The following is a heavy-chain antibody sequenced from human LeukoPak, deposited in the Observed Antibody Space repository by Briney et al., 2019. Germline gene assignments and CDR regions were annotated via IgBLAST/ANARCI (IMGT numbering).Heavy chain of an antibody. Sequence: PGGSLRLSCAASGFTFSSYGMSWVRQAPGKGLEWVSAISGSGGSTYYADSVKGRFTISRDNSKNTLYLQIHSLRAEDTAVYYCARGIHISTRYSYYYMDVWGKGTTVTISS. D-gene: IGHD5-18*01. CDR2: ISGSGGST. V-gene: IGHV3-23*01. CDR1: GFTFSSYG. J-gene: IGHJ6*03. CDR3: ARGIHISTRYSYYYMDV.